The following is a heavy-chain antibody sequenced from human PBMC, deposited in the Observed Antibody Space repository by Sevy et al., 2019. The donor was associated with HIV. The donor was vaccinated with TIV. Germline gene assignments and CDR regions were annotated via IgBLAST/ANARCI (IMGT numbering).Heavy chain of an antibody. V-gene: IGHV4-34*01. CDR1: GFTFNRHA. CDR3: AREPQSKIAARHHDAFDI. J-gene: IGHJ3*02. Sequence: GSLRLSCAASGFTFNRHAMSWVRQAPGKGLEWIGEINHSGSTNYNPSLKSRVTISVDTSKNQFSLKLSSVTAADTAVYYCAREPQSKIAARHHDAFDIWGQGTMVTVSS. CDR2: INHSGST. D-gene: IGHD6-6*01.